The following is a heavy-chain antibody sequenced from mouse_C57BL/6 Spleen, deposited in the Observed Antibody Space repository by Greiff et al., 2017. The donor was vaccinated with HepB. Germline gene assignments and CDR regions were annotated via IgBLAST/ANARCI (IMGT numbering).Heavy chain of an antibody. V-gene: IGHV1-7*01. D-gene: IGHD1-1*01. J-gene: IGHJ4*01. Sequence: VQLQQSGAELAKPGASVKLSCKASGYTFTSYWMHWVKQRPGQGLEWIGYINPSSGYTKYNQKFKDKATLTADKSSSTAYMQLSSLTYEDSAVYYGASYYYGSSYDYYAMDYWAQGTSVTVSS. CDR1: GYTFTSYW. CDR3: ASYYYGSSYDYYAMDY. CDR2: INPSSGYT.